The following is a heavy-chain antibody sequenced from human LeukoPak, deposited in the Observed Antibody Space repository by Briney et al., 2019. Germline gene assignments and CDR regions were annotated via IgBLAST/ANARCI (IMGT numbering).Heavy chain of an antibody. CDR2: ISAYNGNT. D-gene: IGHD3-10*01. V-gene: IGHV1-18*04. Sequence: GASMKVSCKASGYTFTSYGISWVRQAPGQGLEWMGWISAYNGNTNYAQKLQGRVTMTTDTSTSTAYMELRSLRSDDTAVYYCARDLWFGESKGPVDYWGQGTLVTVSS. CDR3: ARDLWFGESKGPVDY. J-gene: IGHJ4*02. CDR1: GYTFTSYG.